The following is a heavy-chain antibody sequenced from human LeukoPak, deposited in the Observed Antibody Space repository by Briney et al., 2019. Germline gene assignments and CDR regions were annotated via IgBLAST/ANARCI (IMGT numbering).Heavy chain of an antibody. D-gene: IGHD3-9*01. CDR1: GYTFTSYY. J-gene: IGHJ4*02. Sequence: ASVKVSCKASGYTFTSYYMHWVRQAPGQGLEWMGIINPSGGSTSYAQKFQGRVTMTRDTSTSTVYTELSSLRSEDTAVYYCARGPYYDILTGYSPFDYWGQGTLVTVSS. CDR3: ARGPYYDILTGYSPFDY. CDR2: INPSGGST. V-gene: IGHV1-46*01.